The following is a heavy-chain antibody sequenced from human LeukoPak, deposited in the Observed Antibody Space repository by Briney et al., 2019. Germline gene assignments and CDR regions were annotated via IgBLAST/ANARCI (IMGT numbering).Heavy chain of an antibody. CDR1: GFTFSNYA. D-gene: IGHD2-15*01. CDR3: AKGTLASCSGHICYPLDS. J-gene: IGHJ4*02. CDR2: ITSSGGST. V-gene: IGHV3-23*01. Sequence: GGSLRLSCAASGFTFSNYAMTWVRQAPGKGLNWVSIITSSGGSTWYADSVRGRFTISRDNSKNTLYLQMNSLRAEDTAIYYCAKGTLASCSGHICYPLDSWGQGTLVTVSS.